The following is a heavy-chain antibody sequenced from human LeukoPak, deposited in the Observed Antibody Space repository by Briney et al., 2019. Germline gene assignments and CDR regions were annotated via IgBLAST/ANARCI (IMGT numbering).Heavy chain of an antibody. CDR2: ISGSGGST. J-gene: IGHJ4*02. D-gene: IGHD5-18*01. CDR3: AKDPRGYSPYYFDY. Sequence: GGSLRLSCAASGFTFTNYWMHWVRQAPGKGLEWVSAISGSGGSTYYADSVKGRFTISRDNSKNTLYLQMNSLRAEDTAVYYCAKDPRGYSPYYFDYWGQGTLVTVSS. CDR1: GFTFTNYW. V-gene: IGHV3-23*01.